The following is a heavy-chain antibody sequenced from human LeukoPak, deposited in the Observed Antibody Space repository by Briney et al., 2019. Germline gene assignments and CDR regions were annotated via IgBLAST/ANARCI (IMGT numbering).Heavy chain of an antibody. D-gene: IGHD4-17*01. J-gene: IGHJ4*02. V-gene: IGHV3-20*04. CDR3: ARDPTVTTSFVY. Sequence: PGGSLRLSCAASGFTFDDYGMSWLRQAPGKGLEWVSYVNWNGGSTRYADPVKGRFTISRDNAKNSLYLQMNSLSAEETGLYYCARDPTVTTSFVYWGQGTLVTVSS. CDR2: VNWNGGST. CDR1: GFTFDDYG.